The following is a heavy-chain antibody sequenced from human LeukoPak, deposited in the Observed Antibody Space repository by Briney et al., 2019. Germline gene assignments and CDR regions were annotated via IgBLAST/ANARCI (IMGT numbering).Heavy chain of an antibody. J-gene: IGHJ4*02. CDR2: INWNGGST. V-gene: IGHV3-20*04. CDR1: GFTFDDYG. CDR3: ARDLRSSGYYAFDY. Sequence: GGSLRLSCAASGFTFDDYGMSWVRQAPGKGLEWVSGINWNGGSTGYADSVKGRFTTSRDNAKNSLYLQMNSLRAEDTAVYYCARDLRSSGYYAFDYWGQGTLVTVSS. D-gene: IGHD3-22*01.